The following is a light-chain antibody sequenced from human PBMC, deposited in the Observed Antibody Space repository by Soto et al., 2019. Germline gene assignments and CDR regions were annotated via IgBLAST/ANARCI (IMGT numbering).Light chain of an antibody. V-gene: IGKV1-39*01. J-gene: IGKJ1*01. Sequence: DIQKTQSPSSLSASVGDRLTITCRTSQGIGTFLNWYRQTPGKAPELLVYAASTLQSGVPSRFSGSGSATDFTLTISSLQPEDFATYYCQQSYSTPWTFGQGTKVDIK. CDR3: QQSYSTPWT. CDR1: QGIGTF. CDR2: AAS.